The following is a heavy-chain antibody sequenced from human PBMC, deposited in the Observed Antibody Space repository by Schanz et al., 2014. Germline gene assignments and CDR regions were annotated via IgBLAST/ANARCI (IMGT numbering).Heavy chain of an antibody. Sequence: VQLVESGGGVVQPGGSLRLSCAASGFTFSSYAMSWVRQAPGKGLEWVSTISASGGSTYYADSVKGRFTISRDNSKNILYLQMNSLRAGDTAVYYCARVPYGSGSYWDYWGQGTLVTVSS. V-gene: IGHV3-23*04. CDR3: ARVPYGSGSYWDY. CDR1: GFTFSSYA. CDR2: ISASGGST. J-gene: IGHJ4*02. D-gene: IGHD3-10*01.